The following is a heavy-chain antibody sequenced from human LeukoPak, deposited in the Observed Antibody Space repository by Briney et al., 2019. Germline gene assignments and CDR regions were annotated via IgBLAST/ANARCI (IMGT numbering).Heavy chain of an antibody. Sequence: ASVKVSCKASGYTFTGYYMHWVRQAPGQGLEWMGWINPNSGGTNYAQKFQGWVTMTRDTSISTAYMELSRLRSDDTAVYYCARDDGYYDSSAFYYFDYWGQGTLVTVSS. CDR2: INPNSGGT. V-gene: IGHV1-2*04. CDR1: GYTFTGYY. D-gene: IGHD3-22*01. J-gene: IGHJ4*02. CDR3: ARDDGYYDSSAFYYFDY.